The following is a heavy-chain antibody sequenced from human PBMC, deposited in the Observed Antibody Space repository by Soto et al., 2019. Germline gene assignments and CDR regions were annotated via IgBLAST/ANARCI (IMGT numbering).Heavy chain of an antibody. CDR3: ARASLLTGHDDNYSAMDV. V-gene: IGHV4-34*01. CDR2: ISHDGST. J-gene: IGHJ6*02. D-gene: IGHD3-9*01. Sequence: PSETLSLTCAVYGGSLNHHFWSWIRQPPWKGLEWIGEISHDGSTNYIPSLKSRVSISVDTSRNQFSLKLNSVTAADTAMYYCARASLLTGHDDNYSAMDVWGQGTTVTVSS. CDR1: GGSLNHHF.